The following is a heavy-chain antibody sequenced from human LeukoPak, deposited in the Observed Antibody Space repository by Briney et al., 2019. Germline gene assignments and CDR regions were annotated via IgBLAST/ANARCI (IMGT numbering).Heavy chain of an antibody. J-gene: IGHJ4*02. CDR1: GFTFSTYA. Sequence: PGRSLRLSCAASGFTFSTYAMHWVRQAPGKGLEWVAIISYDGGSTSYADSVKGRFTISRDNSKNTLYLQMSSLRTEDTAVYYCAKIESSSSYYFDYWGQGTLVTVSS. CDR2: ISYDGGST. V-gene: IGHV3-30*18. D-gene: IGHD6-6*01. CDR3: AKIESSSSYYFDY.